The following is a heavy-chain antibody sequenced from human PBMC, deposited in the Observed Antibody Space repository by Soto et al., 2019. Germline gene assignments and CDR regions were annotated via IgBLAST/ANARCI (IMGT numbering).Heavy chain of an antibody. J-gene: IGHJ3*02. CDR3: TRGRITILGVVPDDAFDI. CDR2: IRSKAYGGTT. CDR1: GFTFGDYS. D-gene: IGHD3-3*01. Sequence: PGGSLRLSCTASGFTFGDYSMSWVRQAPWKGLEWVGFIRSKAYGGTTEYAASVKGRFTISRDDSKSIAYLQMNSLKTEDTAVDYCTRGRITILGVVPDDAFDISGHGQMVT. V-gene: IGHV3-49*04.